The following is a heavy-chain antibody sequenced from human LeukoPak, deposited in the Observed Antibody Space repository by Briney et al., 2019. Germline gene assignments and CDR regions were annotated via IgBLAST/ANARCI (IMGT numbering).Heavy chain of an antibody. V-gene: IGHV4-59*08. D-gene: IGHD5-18*01. CDR1: GASISGYY. J-gene: IGHJ3*02. CDR2: IYYSVNT. CDR3: ARPSRRGYVDGLDI. Sequence: SESLSLTCTVSGASISGYYWSWIRQPPGKGLEWIGYIYYSVNTNYNPSLKSRVTISVDTSKNQISLKLSSVTAADTAIYYCARPSRRGYVDGLDIWGQGTMVTVSS.